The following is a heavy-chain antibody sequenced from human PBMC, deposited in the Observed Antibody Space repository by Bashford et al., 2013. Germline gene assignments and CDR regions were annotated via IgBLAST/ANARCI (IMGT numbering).Heavy chain of an antibody. CDR1: GGTFSSYA. CDR2: SSLSLGIA. D-gene: IGHD5-24*01. J-gene: IGHJ4*02. CDR3: AAPARDGYNYPFDY. Sequence: SVKVSCKASGGTFSSYAISSGADRPLDKGLSGWEGSSLSLGIANYAQKFQGRVTITADKSTSTAYMELSSLRSEDTAVYYCAAPARDGYNYPFDYVGPGNPGHRLL. V-gene: IGHV1-69*04.